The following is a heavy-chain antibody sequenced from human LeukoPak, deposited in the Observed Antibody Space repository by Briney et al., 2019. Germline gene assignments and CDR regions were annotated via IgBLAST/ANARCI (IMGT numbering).Heavy chain of an antibody. J-gene: IGHJ5*02. Sequence: PSETLSLTCTVSGVSISSYYWSWIRQPPGKGLEWIGYIYYSGSTNYNPSLKSRVTISVDTSKNQFSLKLSSVTAADPAVYYCGGGREGYCRGNTLYTHWFEPRGQGTLVTVS. CDR2: IYYSGST. CDR3: GGGREGYCRGNTLYTHWFEP. V-gene: IGHV4-59*01. D-gene: IGHD2-15*01. CDR1: GVSISSYY.